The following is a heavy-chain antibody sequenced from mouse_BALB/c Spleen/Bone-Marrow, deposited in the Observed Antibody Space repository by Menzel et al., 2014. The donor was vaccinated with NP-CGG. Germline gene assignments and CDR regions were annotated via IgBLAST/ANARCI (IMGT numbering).Heavy chain of an antibody. D-gene: IGHD4-1*01. CDR3: ARWDLGRAWFPY. J-gene: IGHJ3*01. V-gene: IGHV14-3*02. CDR2: IDPANGNT. Sequence: EVQLQQSGADLVKPGASVKLSCTASGFNIKDTYMHWVKQRPEQGLGWIGRIDPANGNTKYDPKFQGKATITADTSSNTAYLQLSSLTSDATAVYYCARWDLGRAWFPYCGQGTLFTVSA. CDR1: GFNIKDTY.